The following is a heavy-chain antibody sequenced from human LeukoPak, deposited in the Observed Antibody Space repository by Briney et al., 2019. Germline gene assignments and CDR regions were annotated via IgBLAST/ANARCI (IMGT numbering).Heavy chain of an antibody. V-gene: IGHV4-34*01. CDR1: GGSFSGYY. Sequence: SETLSLTCAVYGGSFSGYYWSWIRQPPGKGXXXXXEINHSGSTNYNPSLKSRVTISVDTSKNQFSLKLSSVTAADTAVYYCARGATGTTWVPTLDVWGKGTTVTVSS. CDR2: INHSGST. D-gene: IGHD1-7*01. J-gene: IGHJ6*04. CDR3: ARGATGTTWVPTLDV.